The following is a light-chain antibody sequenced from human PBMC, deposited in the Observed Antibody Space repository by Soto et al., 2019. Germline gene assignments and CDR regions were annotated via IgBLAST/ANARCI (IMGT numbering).Light chain of an antibody. CDR1: SGHSSYA. CDR2: LHSDGSH. Sequence: QAVVTQSPSASASLGASVKITCTLSSGHSSYAITWHQQQPEKGPRYLMKLHSDGSHSKGDGIPDRFSGSSSGPERYLTISSLKSDDEADYYCQTWGTDIVVFGGGTKLTVL. J-gene: IGLJ2*01. V-gene: IGLV4-69*01. CDR3: QTWGTDIVV.